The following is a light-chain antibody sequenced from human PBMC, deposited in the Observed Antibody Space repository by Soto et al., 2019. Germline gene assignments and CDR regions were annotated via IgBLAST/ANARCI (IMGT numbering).Light chain of an antibody. CDR1: QDVGKL. CDR3: QHYYTLPIT. Sequence: DIQMTPSVGSLLTSXCRGVLITXXAGQDVGKLVNWYQQKAGKAPKLLIYDASILETGVPSRFSGSGSGTHFTLTINSLQPEDFTTYYCQHYYTLPITFGQGTRLEIK. V-gene: IGKV1-33*01. J-gene: IGKJ5*01. CDR2: DAS.